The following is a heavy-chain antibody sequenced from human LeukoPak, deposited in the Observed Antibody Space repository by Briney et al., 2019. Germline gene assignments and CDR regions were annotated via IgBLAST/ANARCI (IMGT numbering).Heavy chain of an antibody. CDR1: GGSISSYY. J-gene: IGHJ4*02. CDR2: IYYSGST. Sequence: SETPSLTCTVSGGSISSYYWSWIRQPPGKGLEWIGYIYYSGSTNYNPSLKSRVTISVDTSKNQFSLKLSSVTAADTAVYYCAGLMTTVTSGSDYWGQGTLVTVSS. CDR3: AGLMTTVTSGSDY. V-gene: IGHV4-59*01. D-gene: IGHD4-17*01.